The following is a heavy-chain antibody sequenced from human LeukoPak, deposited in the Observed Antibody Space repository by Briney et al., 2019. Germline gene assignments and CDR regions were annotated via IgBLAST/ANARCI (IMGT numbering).Heavy chain of an antibody. J-gene: IGHJ5*02. V-gene: IGHV1-46*01. CDR3: ARKYDILTGHDNWFDP. Sequence: GASVKVSCKASGYTFTSYYMHWVRQAPGQGPEWMGVISPSGGSTTYAQKFQGRVTLTRDTSSSTANMELSRLRSDDTAVYYCARKYDILTGHDNWFDPWGQGTLVTVSS. CDR2: ISPSGGST. CDR1: GYTFTSYY. D-gene: IGHD3-9*01.